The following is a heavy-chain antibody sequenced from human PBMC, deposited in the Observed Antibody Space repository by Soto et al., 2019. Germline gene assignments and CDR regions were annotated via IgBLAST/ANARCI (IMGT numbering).Heavy chain of an antibody. CDR1: GGSISSYY. J-gene: IGHJ4*02. CDR2: IYYSGST. CDR3: ARRYGRYCDC. D-gene: IGHD4-17*01. Sequence: SETLSLTCTVSGGSISSYYWSWIRQPPGKGLEWIGDIYYSGSTDYNPSLKSRVTISVDTSKNQFSLKLSSVTAADTAVYYCARRYGRYCDCWGKGSLVTVCS. V-gene: IGHV4-59*08.